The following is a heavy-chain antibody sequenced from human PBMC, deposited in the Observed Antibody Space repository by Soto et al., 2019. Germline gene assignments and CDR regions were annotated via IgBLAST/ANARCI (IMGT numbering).Heavy chain of an antibody. CDR3: ARSGSGNTMGAFDI. V-gene: IGHV5-51*01. J-gene: IGHJ3*02. CDR1: GYSFNTYW. D-gene: IGHD1-26*01. CDR2: IYPGDSDT. Sequence: CRGYGYSFNTYWIGRVRQMPGKGLEWMGIIYPGDSDTRYSPSFQGQVTISADKSISTAYLQWSSLKASDTAMYYCARSGSGNTMGAFDIWGQGTMVTVSS.